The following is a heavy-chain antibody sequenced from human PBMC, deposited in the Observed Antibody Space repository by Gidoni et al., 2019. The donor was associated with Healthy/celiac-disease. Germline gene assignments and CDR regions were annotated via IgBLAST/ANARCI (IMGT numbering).Heavy chain of an antibody. CDR3: AKDIRDKAARPDECATYDYYYYDMDV. J-gene: IGHJ6*02. V-gene: IGHV3-9*01. CDR2: ISWKGGRI. CDR1: GSRFDDYA. D-gene: IGHD6-6*01. Sequence: EVQLVESGGGLVQPGRSLRLSCAASGSRFDDYAMNWGRQAPGKGRGWFSGISWKGGRIGYAGAVESRISVTRDNAKNFQCLQMNSLRDDDTALYHCAKDIRDKAARPDECATYDYYYYDMDVWGQGTTVTVSS.